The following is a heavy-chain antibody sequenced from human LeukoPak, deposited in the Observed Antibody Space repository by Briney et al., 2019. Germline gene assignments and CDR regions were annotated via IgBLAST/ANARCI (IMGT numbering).Heavy chain of an antibody. V-gene: IGHV1-2*02. D-gene: IGHD2-2*01. CDR3: ASSIVVVPAATRLKGYSYGT. Sequence: ASVKVSCKASGYTFTGYYMHWVRQAPGQGLEWMGWINPNSGGTNYAQKFQGRVTMTRDTSISTAYMELSRLRSDDTAVYYCASSIVVVPAATRLKGYSYGTWGQGTLVTVSS. CDR2: INPNSGGT. J-gene: IGHJ5*02. CDR1: GYTFTGYY.